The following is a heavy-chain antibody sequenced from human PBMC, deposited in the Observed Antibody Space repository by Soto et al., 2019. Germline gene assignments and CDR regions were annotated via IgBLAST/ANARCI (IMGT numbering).Heavy chain of an antibody. Sequence: SETLSLTCTVSGGSICSYYWSWIRQPPGKGLEWIGYIYYSGSTYYNPSLKSRVTISVDTSKNQFSLKLHSMTAADTAVYYCARPMYFFGSGSYPWLDPWGQGTLVTVSS. CDR3: ARPMYFFGSGSYPWLDP. J-gene: IGHJ5*02. CDR1: GGSICSYY. V-gene: IGHV4-59*08. D-gene: IGHD3-10*01. CDR2: IYYSGST.